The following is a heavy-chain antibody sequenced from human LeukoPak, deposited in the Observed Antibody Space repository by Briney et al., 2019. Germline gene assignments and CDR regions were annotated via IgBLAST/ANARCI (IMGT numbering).Heavy chain of an antibody. CDR2: INHSGST. D-gene: IGHD3-10*01. Sequence: PSETLSLTCAVYGGSFSGYYWSWIRQPPGKGLEWIGEINHSGSTNYNPSLKSRVTISVDTSKNQFSLKLSSVTAADTAVYYCARHRAYYGSGSYYKKGVRYYYYYMDVWGKGTTVTISS. V-gene: IGHV4-34*01. CDR1: GGSFSGYY. CDR3: ARHRAYYGSGSYYKKGVRYYYYYMDV. J-gene: IGHJ6*03.